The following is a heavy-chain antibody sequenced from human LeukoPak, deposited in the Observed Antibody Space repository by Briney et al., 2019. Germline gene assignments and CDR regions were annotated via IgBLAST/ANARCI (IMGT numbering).Heavy chain of an antibody. CDR2: INTGNGNT. D-gene: IGHD5-24*01. CDR3: ARLAPGGDGYNYFDY. CDR1: RYTFTRYA. Sequence: ASVKVSCKASRYTFTRYAMHWVRQAPGQRLDCMGCINTGNGNTKYSPKFQGRVTLSRDTSASTAYMELSSLRSEDTAVYYCARLAPGGDGYNYFDYWGQGTLVTVSS. J-gene: IGHJ4*02. V-gene: IGHV1-3*04.